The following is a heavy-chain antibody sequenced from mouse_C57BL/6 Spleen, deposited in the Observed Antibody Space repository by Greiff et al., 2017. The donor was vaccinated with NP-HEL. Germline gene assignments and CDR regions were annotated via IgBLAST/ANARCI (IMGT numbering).Heavy chain of an antibody. CDR2: IYPRSGNT. D-gene: IGHD2-3*01. Sequence: QVQLQQSGAELARPGASVKLSCKASGYTFTSYGISWVKQRPGQGLEWIGEIYPRSGNTYYNEKFKGKATLTADKSSSTAYMELRSLTSEDSAVYFCGREGEDGYYDAWFAYWGQGTLVTVSA. V-gene: IGHV1-81*01. J-gene: IGHJ3*01. CDR1: GYTFTSYG. CDR3: GREGEDGYYDAWFAY.